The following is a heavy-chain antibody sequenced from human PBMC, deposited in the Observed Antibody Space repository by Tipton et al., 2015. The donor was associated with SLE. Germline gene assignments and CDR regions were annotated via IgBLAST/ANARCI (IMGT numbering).Heavy chain of an antibody. J-gene: IGHJ1*01. CDR2: IYHSGST. CDR1: GYSISSGYY. V-gene: IGHV4-38-2*02. D-gene: IGHD1-26*01. Sequence: TLSLTCAVSGYSISSGYYWGWIRQPPGKGLEWIGSIYHSGSTYYNPSLKSRVTISVDTSKNQFSLKLSSVTAADTAVYYCARDPGGATAEYFQHWGQGTLVTASS. CDR3: ARDPGGATAEYFQH.